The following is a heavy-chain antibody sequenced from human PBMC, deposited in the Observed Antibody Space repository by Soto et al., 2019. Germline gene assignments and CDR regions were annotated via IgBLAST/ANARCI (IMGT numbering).Heavy chain of an antibody. J-gene: IGHJ4*02. Sequence: ASVKVSCTASGYTFTSYAMHWVRQAPGQRLEWMGWINAGNGNTKYSQKFQGRVTITRDKSASTAYMELSSLRSEDTAVYYCARKPGIAVAGTGPFDYWGQGTLVTVSS. D-gene: IGHD6-19*01. V-gene: IGHV1-3*01. CDR3: ARKPGIAVAGTGPFDY. CDR2: INAGNGNT. CDR1: GYTFTSYA.